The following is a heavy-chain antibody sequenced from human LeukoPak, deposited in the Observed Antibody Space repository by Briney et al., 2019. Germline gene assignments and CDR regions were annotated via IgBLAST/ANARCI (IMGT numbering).Heavy chain of an antibody. V-gene: IGHV3-20*04. CDR3: VKDVSSNWYSFDY. J-gene: IGHJ4*02. Sequence: GGSLRLSCAASGGTTDDYGMSWVRQAPGKGLEWVSGINWDGTNTYYAESVKGRFTISRDSAEKSLYLQMNSLSDDDTAFYYCVKDVSSNWYSFDYWGQGTLVTVSS. CDR2: INWDGTNT. D-gene: IGHD6-13*01. CDR1: GGTTDDYG.